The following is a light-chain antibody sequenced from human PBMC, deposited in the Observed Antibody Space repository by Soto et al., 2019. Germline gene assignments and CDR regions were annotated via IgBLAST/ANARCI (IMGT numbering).Light chain of an antibody. CDR2: DDS. V-gene: IGLV3-21*02. CDR1: NIGDKT. Sequence: SYELTQPPSVSVAPGQTARITCEGYNIGDKTVHWYQQKPGQAPVLVVYDDSDRPSGIPERFSGSNSGDTAILTISRVEAGDEAGYYCSSYTSSDTYVFGTGTKLTVL. J-gene: IGLJ1*01. CDR3: SSYTSSDTYV.